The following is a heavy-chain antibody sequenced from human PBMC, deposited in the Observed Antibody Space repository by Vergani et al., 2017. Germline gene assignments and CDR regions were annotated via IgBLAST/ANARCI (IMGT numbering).Heavy chain of an antibody. V-gene: IGHV3-23*04. J-gene: IGHJ4*02. CDR3: AKAHWNYVPASXFDY. D-gene: IGHD1-7*01. CDR1: GFTFSGYD. CDR2: ISGSGGSA. Sequence: VQLVESGGGVVQPGRSLRLSCAASGFTFSGYDMHWVRQAPGKGLEWVSTISGSGGSAYYADSVKGRFTISRDNSKNTVYLQMNSLRAEDTAVYYCAKAHWNYVPASXFDYWGQGTLVTVSS.